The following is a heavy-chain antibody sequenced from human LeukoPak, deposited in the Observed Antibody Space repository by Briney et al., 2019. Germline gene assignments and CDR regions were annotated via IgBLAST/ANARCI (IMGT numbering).Heavy chain of an antibody. CDR3: ARGGEYSSSSGSS. V-gene: IGHV4-34*01. J-gene: IGHJ5*02. CDR1: GGSFSGYY. D-gene: IGHD6-6*01. CDR2: INHSGST. Sequence: SATLSLTCAVYGGSFSGYYWSWIRPPPGKGLGWIGEINHSGSTNYNPSLKSRVTISVDTSKNQFSLKLSSVTAADTAVYYCARGGEYSSSSGSSWGQGTLVTVSS.